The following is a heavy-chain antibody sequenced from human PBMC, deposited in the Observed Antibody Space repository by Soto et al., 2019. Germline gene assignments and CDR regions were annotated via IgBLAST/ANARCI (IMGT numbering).Heavy chain of an antibody. CDR2: IWYDGSNK. J-gene: IGHJ5*02. CDR3: ARGSDIVVVPAANWFDP. Sequence: GGSLRLSCAASGFTFSSYGMHWVRQAPGKGLEWVAVIWYDGSNKYYADSVKGRFTIPRDNSKNTLYLQMNSLRAEDTAVYYCARGSDIVVVPAANWFDPWGQGTLVTVSS. V-gene: IGHV3-33*01. D-gene: IGHD2-2*01. CDR1: GFTFSSYG.